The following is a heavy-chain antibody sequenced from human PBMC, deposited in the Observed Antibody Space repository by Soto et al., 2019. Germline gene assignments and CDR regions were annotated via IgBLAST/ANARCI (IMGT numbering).Heavy chain of an antibody. CDR2: IYYSGST. Sequence: SEPMSIVRHVGDGSSNRGDQYRNRIRQHPGKGLEWIGYIYYSGSTYYNPSLKSRVTISVDTSKNQFSLKLSSVTAADTAVYYCARGYYYDSSGYYPNPFDYWGQGTLVTVSS. J-gene: IGHJ4*02. CDR1: DGSSNRGDQY. CDR3: ARGYYYDSSGYYPNPFDY. D-gene: IGHD3-22*01. V-gene: IGHV4-31*03.